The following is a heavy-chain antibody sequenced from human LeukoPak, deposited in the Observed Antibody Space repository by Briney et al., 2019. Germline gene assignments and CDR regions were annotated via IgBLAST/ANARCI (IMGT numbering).Heavy chain of an antibody. V-gene: IGHV3-23*01. CDR3: AKAFRGVVVPDFDY. J-gene: IGHJ4*02. CDR2: ITGSGGGI. CDR1: GFTFSSYA. D-gene: IGHD3-16*02. Sequence: PGGSLRLSCAASGFTFSSYAMSWVRQAPGKGLEWVSTITGSGGGIYYADSVKGRFTISRDNSKNTVYLQMNSLRGDDTAVYYCAKAFRGVVVPDFDYWGQGTLVTVSS.